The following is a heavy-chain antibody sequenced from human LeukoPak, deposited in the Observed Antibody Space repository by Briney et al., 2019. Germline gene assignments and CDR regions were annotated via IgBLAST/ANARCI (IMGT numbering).Heavy chain of an antibody. V-gene: IGHV4-59*01. D-gene: IGHD2-8*01. J-gene: IGHJ5*02. CDR3: ARSQEWTFDP. Sequence: PSETLSLTCTVSGGSISSYYWSWIRQPPGKGLEWIGYIYYSGRTNYNPSLRSRVTISVDTSKNQISLKLSSVTAADTAVYYCARSQEWTFDPWAREPWSPSPQ. CDR2: IYYSGRT. CDR1: GGSISSYY.